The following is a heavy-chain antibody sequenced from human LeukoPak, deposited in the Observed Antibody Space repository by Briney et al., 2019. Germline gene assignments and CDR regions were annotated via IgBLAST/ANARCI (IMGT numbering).Heavy chain of an antibody. V-gene: IGHV3-33*01. D-gene: IGHD5-12*01. CDR3: AREFLSGYYYFDY. Sequence: GRSLRLSCAASGFTFSSYGMHWVRQAPGKGLEWVAVIWYAGRNKYYADSVKGRFTISRDNSKNTLYLQMNSLRAEDTAVYHRAREFLSGYYYFDYWGQGTLVTVSS. CDR2: IWYAGRNK. J-gene: IGHJ4*02. CDR1: GFTFSSYG.